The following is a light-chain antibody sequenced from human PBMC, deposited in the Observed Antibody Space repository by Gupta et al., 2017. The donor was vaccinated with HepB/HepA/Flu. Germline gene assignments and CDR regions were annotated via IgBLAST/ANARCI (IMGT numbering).Light chain of an antibody. V-gene: IGLV1-44*01. Sequence: QSALTHPPSASRTPVHRDTFPSSGSSSNIGSNTVNCYQQPPGTAPTLLIFNNNKRPSGVPDRFSGSKTGTSASLAISGIQSEDEADYYCAAWDDSLNGYWVFGGGTKLTVL. CDR3: AAWDDSLNGYWV. CDR2: NNN. CDR1: SSNIGSNT. J-gene: IGLJ3*02.